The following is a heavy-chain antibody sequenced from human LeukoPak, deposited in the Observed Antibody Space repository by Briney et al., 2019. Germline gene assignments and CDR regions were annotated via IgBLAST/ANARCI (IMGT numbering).Heavy chain of an antibody. Sequence: PGGSLRLSRAASGFTFSTYGMNWVRQAPGKGLEWVSGITPDAGRTYYADSVKGRFTIYRDNSKNTVYLQMNSLGAEDTAVYYCVQDWAWGAFGYWGQGTLVTVSS. CDR1: GFTFSTYG. V-gene: IGHV3-23*01. CDR3: VQDWAWGAFGY. CDR2: ITPDAGRT. J-gene: IGHJ4*02. D-gene: IGHD7-27*01.